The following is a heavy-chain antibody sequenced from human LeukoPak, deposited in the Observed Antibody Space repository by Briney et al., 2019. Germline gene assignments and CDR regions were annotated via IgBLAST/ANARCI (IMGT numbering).Heavy chain of an antibody. CDR2: ISADGSTT. CDR1: GFTFSRFS. CDR3: AVRSYCSSTSCLARYFDY. Sequence: GGSLRLSCAASGFTFSRFSMHWVRQVPGKGLVWVSRISADGSTTNYADSVKGRFTISRDNSKKTLWLQMNSLRAEDTAVYYCAVRSYCSSTSCLARYFDYWGQGALVTVSS. D-gene: IGHD2-2*01. V-gene: IGHV3-74*01. J-gene: IGHJ4*02.